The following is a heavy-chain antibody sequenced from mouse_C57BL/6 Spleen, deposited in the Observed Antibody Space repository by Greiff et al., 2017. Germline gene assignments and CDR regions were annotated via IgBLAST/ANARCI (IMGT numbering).Heavy chain of an antibody. CDR3: TRGSSGYWFAY. CDR2: IDPETGGT. V-gene: IGHV1-15*01. D-gene: IGHD3-2*02. Sequence: VQLQQSGAELVRPGASVTLSCKASGYTFTDYEMHWVKQTPVHGLEWIGAIDPETGGTAYNQKFKGKAILTADKSSSTAYMELRSLTSEDSAVYYCTRGSSGYWFAYWGQGTLVTVSA. J-gene: IGHJ3*01. CDR1: GYTFTDYE.